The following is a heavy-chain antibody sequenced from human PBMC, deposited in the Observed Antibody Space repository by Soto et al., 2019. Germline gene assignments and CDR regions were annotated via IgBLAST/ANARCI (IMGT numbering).Heavy chain of an antibody. Sequence: GGSLRLSXAASGFTFSSYAMSWVRQAPGKGLEWVSAISGSGGSTYYADSVKGRFTISRDNSKNTLYLQMTSLRAEDTAVYYCAKAGTIFGVVNSGYYFDYWGQGTLVTVSS. CDR1: GFTFSSYA. CDR3: AKAGTIFGVVNSGYYFDY. CDR2: ISGSGGST. V-gene: IGHV3-23*01. D-gene: IGHD3-3*01. J-gene: IGHJ4*02.